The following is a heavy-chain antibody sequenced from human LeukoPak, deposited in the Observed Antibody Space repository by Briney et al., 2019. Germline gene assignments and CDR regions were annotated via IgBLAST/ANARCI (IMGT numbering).Heavy chain of an antibody. D-gene: IGHD6-13*01. CDR2: INHSGST. CDR1: GYSISSGYY. J-gene: IGHJ4*02. CDR3: ARGIAATGKVDY. V-gene: IGHV4-38-2*01. Sequence: SETLSLTCAVSGYSISSGYYWGWIRQPPGKGLEWIGEINHSGSTNYNPSLKSRVTISVDTSKNQFSLKLSSLTAADTAVYYCARGIAATGKVDYWGQGTLVTVSS.